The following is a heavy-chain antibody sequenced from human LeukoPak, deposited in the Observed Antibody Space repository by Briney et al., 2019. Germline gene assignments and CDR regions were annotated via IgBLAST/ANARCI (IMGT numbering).Heavy chain of an antibody. CDR1: GFTFSSYE. CDR3: AELGITMIGGV. Sequence: WGSLRLSCAASGFTFSSYEMNWVRQVPGKGLEWVSYISSSGSTIYYADSVKGRFTISRDNAKNSLYLQMNSLRAEDTAVYYCAELGITMIGGVWGKGTTVTISS. D-gene: IGHD3-10*02. V-gene: IGHV3-48*03. CDR2: ISSSGSTI. J-gene: IGHJ6*04.